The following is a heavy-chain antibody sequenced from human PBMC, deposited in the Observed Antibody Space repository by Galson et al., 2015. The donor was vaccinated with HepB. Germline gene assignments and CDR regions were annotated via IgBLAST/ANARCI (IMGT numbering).Heavy chain of an antibody. CDR2: ITPFFGTA. J-gene: IGHJ4*02. CDR3: ARERIAGPTNPVDY. CDR1: GGTFSTYA. D-gene: IGHD2-21*01. V-gene: IGHV1-69*13. Sequence: SVKVSCKASGGTFSTYAISWVRQAPGQGLEWMGGITPFFGTANYAQKFQGRVTITADESTRTAYMELSSLRSDDTAVYYCARERIAGPTNPVDYWGQGTQVIVSS.